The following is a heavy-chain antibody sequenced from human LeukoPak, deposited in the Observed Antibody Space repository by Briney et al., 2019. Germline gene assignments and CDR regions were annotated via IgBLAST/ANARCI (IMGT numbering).Heavy chain of an antibody. D-gene: IGHD2-2*01. J-gene: IGHJ2*01. Sequence: PSETLSLTCTVSGGSISSYYWSWIRQPPGKGLEWIGYIYYSGSTNYNPSLKSRVTISVDTSKNQFSLKLSSATAADTAVYYCARAVSSRTNWYFDLWGRGTLVTVSS. CDR2: IYYSGST. CDR1: GGSISSYY. V-gene: IGHV4-59*01. CDR3: ARAVSSRTNWYFDL.